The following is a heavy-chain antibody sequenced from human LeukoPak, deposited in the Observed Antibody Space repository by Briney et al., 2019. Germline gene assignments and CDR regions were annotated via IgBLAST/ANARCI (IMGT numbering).Heavy chain of an antibody. J-gene: IGHJ4*02. CDR2: ISDIGSI. CDR1: GGSISSYY. D-gene: IGHD3-22*01. V-gene: IGHV4-59*12. CDR3: GASSEYSVVDN. Sequence: SETLSLTCTVSGGSISSYYWSWIRQPPGKGLEWTAYISDIGSINYNPSLKSRVTMSVDTSKNQFSLKLSSVTAADTAVYYCGASSEYSVVDNWGQGTLVTVSS.